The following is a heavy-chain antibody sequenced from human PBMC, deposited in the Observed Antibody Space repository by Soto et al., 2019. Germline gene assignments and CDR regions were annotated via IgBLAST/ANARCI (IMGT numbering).Heavy chain of an antibody. Sequence: AASVKVSCKASGYTFTSYYMHWVRQAPGQGLECMGIINPSGGSTSYAQKFQGRVTMTRDTSTRTVYMELSSLRYEDTAVYYCARSTSCYWGYYGMDVWGQGTTVTVS. J-gene: IGHJ6*02. CDR2: INPSGGST. CDR1: GYTFTSYY. CDR3: ARSTSCYWGYYGMDV. V-gene: IGHV1-46*01. D-gene: IGHD2-2*01.